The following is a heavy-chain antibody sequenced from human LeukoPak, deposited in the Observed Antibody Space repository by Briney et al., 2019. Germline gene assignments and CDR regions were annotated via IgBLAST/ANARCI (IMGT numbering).Heavy chain of an antibody. J-gene: IGHJ4*02. D-gene: IGHD3-10*02. CDR3: AKRPAAVRRVITYVDY. CDR1: GFTFSSYA. Sequence: GGSLRLSCAASGFTFSSYAMHWVRQAPGKGLEWVAVISYDGSNKYYADSVKGRFTISRDNSKNTLFMQMNSLRAEDTAIYYCAKRPAAVRRVITYVDYWGQGTLVTVSS. V-gene: IGHV3-30-3*02. CDR2: ISYDGSNK.